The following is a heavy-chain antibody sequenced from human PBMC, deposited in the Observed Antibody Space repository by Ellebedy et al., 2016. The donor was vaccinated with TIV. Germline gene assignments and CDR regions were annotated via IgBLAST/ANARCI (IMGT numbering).Heavy chain of an antibody. CDR1: GFMFSSYA. CDR3: AKWNVGHPNYGMDV. CDR2: ITSSGSNT. Sequence: GGSLRLSCAASGFMFSSYAMTWVRQTPGKGLEWVSSITSSGSNTYYADSVKGRFTISRDNSKNTVYLQMNSLRAEDTAVYYCAKWNVGHPNYGMDVWGQGTTVTVSS. J-gene: IGHJ6*02. V-gene: IGHV3-23*01. D-gene: IGHD1-1*01.